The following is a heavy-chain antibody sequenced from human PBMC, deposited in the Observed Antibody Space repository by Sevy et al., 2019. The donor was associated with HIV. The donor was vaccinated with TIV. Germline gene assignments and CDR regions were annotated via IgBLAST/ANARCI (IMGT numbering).Heavy chain of an antibody. V-gene: IGHV1-18*01. Sequence: ASVKVSCKASGYTFSSYGISWVRQAPGQGLEWMGWISDYNGYTNYPHKFQGRVTMSTETSTRTAYMELRSLRSDDTAVYFCAREGYYYRSGTYRPPNYYGMDVWGQGTAVTVSS. D-gene: IGHD3-10*01. J-gene: IGHJ6*02. CDR2: ISDYNGYT. CDR1: GYTFSSYG. CDR3: AREGYYYRSGTYRPPNYYGMDV.